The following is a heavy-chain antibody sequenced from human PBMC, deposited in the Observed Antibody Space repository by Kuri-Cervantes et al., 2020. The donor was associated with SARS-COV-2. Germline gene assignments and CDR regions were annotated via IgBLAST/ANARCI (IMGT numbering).Heavy chain of an antibody. Sequence: LRLSCAASGFTFSNAWMSWVRQPPGKGLEWIGGINHRGDTYYNPSLEGRVTISRDTSENKFSLRLSSVTAADTAVYYCARGINGYFFFYYLDVWGKGTTVTVSS. J-gene: IGHJ6*03. CDR2: INHRGDT. V-gene: IGHV4-34*01. CDR1: GFTFSNAW. CDR3: ARGINGYFFFYYLDV. D-gene: IGHD3-22*01.